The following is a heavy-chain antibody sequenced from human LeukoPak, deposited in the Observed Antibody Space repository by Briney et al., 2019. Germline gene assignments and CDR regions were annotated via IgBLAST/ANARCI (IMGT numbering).Heavy chain of an antibody. Sequence: ASVKVSCKASGYTFTSYAMNWVRQAPGQGLEWMGWINTNTGNPTYAQGFTGRFVFSLDTSVSTAYLQISSLKAEDTAVYYCARDARFGELTNFDYWGQGTLVTVSS. CDR3: ARDARFGELTNFDY. J-gene: IGHJ4*02. CDR1: GYTFTSYA. D-gene: IGHD3-10*01. V-gene: IGHV7-4-1*02. CDR2: INTNTGNP.